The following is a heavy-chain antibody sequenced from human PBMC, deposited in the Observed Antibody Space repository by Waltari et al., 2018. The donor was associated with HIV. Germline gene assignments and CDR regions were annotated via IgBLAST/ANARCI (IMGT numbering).Heavy chain of an antibody. V-gene: IGHV3-21*01. Sequence: EVQLVESGGGLVTPGGSLRLSCAASGFTSSGSSMNWVRQAPGKGLEWVSTISKNSDHIYYAAEVKGRFTISRDNAKKSVYLQMNSLRVEDTAVFYCTRRTPSGTYGMDVWGQGTTVTVSS. D-gene: IGHD1-26*01. CDR3: TRRTPSGTYGMDV. J-gene: IGHJ6*02. CDR1: GFTSSGSS. CDR2: ISKNSDHI.